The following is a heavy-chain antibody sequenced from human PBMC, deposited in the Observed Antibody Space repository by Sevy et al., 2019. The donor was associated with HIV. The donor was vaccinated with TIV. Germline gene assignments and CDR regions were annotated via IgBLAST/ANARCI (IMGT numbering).Heavy chain of an antibody. V-gene: IGHV1-18*01. CDR2: SSPFTGSP. CDR3: GKCTLWVYDPTNRKCGMDV. Sequence: ASAKVSCKASGYNFINYGISWVRQAPGQGLEWVGGSSPFTGSPNYPQKLQDTVTVTTDTATNTAYMELRNLRSDDTAVYYCGKCTLWVYDPTNRKCGMDVWGQGTTVTVSS. CDR1: GYNFINYG. D-gene: IGHD5-12*01. J-gene: IGHJ6*02.